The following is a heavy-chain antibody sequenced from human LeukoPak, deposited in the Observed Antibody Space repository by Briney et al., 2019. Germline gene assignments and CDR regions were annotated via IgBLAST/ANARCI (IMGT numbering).Heavy chain of an antibody. V-gene: IGHV3-48*04. CDR3: ARDGITMVRGVSFDY. CDR1: GFTFSSYS. Sequence: GGSLRLSCAASGFTFSSYSMNWVRQAPGKGLEWVSYINSSSSTIYYADSVKGRFTISRDNAKNSLYLQMNSLRAEDTAVYYCARDGITMVRGVSFDYWGQGTLVTVSS. D-gene: IGHD3-10*01. CDR2: INSSSSTI. J-gene: IGHJ4*02.